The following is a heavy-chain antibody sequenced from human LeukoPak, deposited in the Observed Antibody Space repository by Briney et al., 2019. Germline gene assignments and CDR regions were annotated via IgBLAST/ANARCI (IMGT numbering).Heavy chain of an antibody. V-gene: IGHV4-34*01. CDR2: INHSGDT. D-gene: IGHD2-2*01. Sequence: SETLSLTCAVYGGSFSGYYWSWIRQPPGKGLEWIGQINHSGDTLYDPSLKSRVIITLDTSKRHFSLKLSSVTAADTAVYYCARGKDCSSTSCYGGYYFDYWGQGTLVTVSS. CDR1: GGSFSGYY. CDR3: ARGKDCSSTSCYGGYYFDY. J-gene: IGHJ4*02.